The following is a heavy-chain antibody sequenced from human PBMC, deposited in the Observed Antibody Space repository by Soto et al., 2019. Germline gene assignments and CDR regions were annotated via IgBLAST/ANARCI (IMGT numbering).Heavy chain of an antibody. CDR3: AKAPGSGYKGGCFDP. CDR2: ISGSGGST. Sequence: EVQLLESGGGLVQPGGSLRLSCAASGFTFSSYAMSWVRQAPGKGLEWVSAISGSGGSTYYADSVTGRFTSSRDNSKNTRYLQMNSLRAEDTAVYYCAKAPGSGYKGGCFDPWGQGSLVTVSS. CDR1: GFTFSSYA. V-gene: IGHV3-23*01. D-gene: IGHD3-3*01. J-gene: IGHJ5*02.